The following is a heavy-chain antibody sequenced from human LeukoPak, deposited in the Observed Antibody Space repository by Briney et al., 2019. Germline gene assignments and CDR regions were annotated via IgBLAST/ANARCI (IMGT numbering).Heavy chain of an antibody. V-gene: IGHV3-21*01. CDR2: ISSSSSYI. Sequence: GGSLRLSCAASGFTFSSYSMNWVRQAPGKGLEWVSSISSSSSYIYYADSVKGRFTISRDNAKNSLYLQMNSLRAEDTAVYYCARDRMIVGANDYWGQGTLVTVSS. CDR3: ARDRMIVGANDY. CDR1: GFTFSSYS. D-gene: IGHD1-26*01. J-gene: IGHJ4*02.